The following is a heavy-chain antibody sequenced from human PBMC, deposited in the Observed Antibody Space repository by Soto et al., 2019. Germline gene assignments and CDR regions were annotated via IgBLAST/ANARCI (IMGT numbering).Heavy chain of an antibody. J-gene: IGHJ5*02. CDR2: IAHTGRT. D-gene: IGHD3-16*01. V-gene: IGHV4-30-2*01. Sequence: QLQLQESGSGLIKPSQTLSLTCAVSGGSISSGNSYAWSWIRQPPGKGLEWIGSIAHTGRTSYNPSLKCRVTLSVDKSKNQFSLKLSSVTAADMAVYYCARAVAPYLGTWFDPWGQGSLVIVSS. CDR1: GGSISSGNSYA. CDR3: ARAVAPYLGTWFDP.